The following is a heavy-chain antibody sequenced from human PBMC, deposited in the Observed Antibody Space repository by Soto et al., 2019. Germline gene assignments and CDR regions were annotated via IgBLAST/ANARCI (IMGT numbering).Heavy chain of an antibody. CDR1: GWSLSRYA. D-gene: IGHD4-4*01. Sequence: FPVKVARKASGWSLSRYAISRVRQAPTQELEWMGVISPIFSTASYAQKFQGRVTITADKSKSTAYMELSSLRSEDTAVYYCVSNPYRFYYYYSGMDVWGQGTTVTVSS. V-gene: IGHV1-69*06. CDR2: ISPIFSTA. J-gene: IGHJ6*02. CDR3: VSNPYRFYYYYSGMDV.